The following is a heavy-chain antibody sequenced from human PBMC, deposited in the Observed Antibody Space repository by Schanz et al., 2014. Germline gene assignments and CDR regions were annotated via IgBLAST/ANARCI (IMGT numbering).Heavy chain of an antibody. D-gene: IGHD3-22*01. CDR1: CGSMSSFY. Sequence: QVQLQESGPGLVKPSETLSLTCTVSCGSMSSFYWNWIRQPAGKGLEWIGRLSTSGSTNYNPSLRSRVSMSRGTSKAHFSLRVSSLTAADTAVYYCATWRGDDSGGHGQFDYWGQGALVTVSS. CDR3: ATWRGDDSGGHGQFDY. V-gene: IGHV4-4*07. J-gene: IGHJ4*02. CDR2: LSTSGST.